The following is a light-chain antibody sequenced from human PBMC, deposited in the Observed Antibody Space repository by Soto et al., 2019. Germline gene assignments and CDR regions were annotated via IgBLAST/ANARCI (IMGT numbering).Light chain of an antibody. J-gene: IGLJ1*01. V-gene: IGLV2-8*01. CDR3: SSYAGSNYPYV. Sequence: QSALTQPASVSGSPGQSITISCTGTSSDVDNYNYVSWYQHHPGKAPKLMIYEVSKRPSGVPDRFSGSKSGNTASLTVSGLQAEDEGDYYCSSYAGSNYPYVFGTGTKLTVL. CDR2: EVS. CDR1: SSDVDNYNY.